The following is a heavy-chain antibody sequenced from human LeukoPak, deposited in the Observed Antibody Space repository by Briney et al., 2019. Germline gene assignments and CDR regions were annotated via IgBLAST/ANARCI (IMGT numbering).Heavy chain of an antibody. CDR3: ARGDFGETNTAFDV. V-gene: IGHV1-8*03. Sequence: GASVNVSCKTSGYTFTDYDVHWLRQAAGRGLEWVGWINPNSATTNYAQRLQERVTFTSETALSLAYMELSSLTSEGAVVYFCARGDFGETNTAFDVWGQGTLVAVSS. CDR1: GYTFTDYD. D-gene: IGHD4-17*01. J-gene: IGHJ3*01. CDR2: INPNSATT.